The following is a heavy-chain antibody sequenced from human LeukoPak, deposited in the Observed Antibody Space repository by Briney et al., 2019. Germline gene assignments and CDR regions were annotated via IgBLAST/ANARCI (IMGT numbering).Heavy chain of an antibody. Sequence: PGGSLRLSCAASGFTFSSYLMHWVRQAPGKGLVWVSRINTDETITTYADSVKGRFTISRDNAKNSLYLQMNSLRAGDTAVYYCARDLKSTPEYDFWSGEYYYYYFMDVWGKGTTVTVSS. CDR3: ARDLKSTPEYDFWSGEYYYYYFMDV. CDR1: GFTFSSYL. D-gene: IGHD3-3*01. V-gene: IGHV3-74*01. J-gene: IGHJ6*03. CDR2: INTDETIT.